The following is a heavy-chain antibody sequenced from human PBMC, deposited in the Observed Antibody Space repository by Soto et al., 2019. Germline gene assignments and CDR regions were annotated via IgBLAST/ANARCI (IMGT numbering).Heavy chain of an antibody. J-gene: IGHJ4*02. Sequence: PGGSLRLSCAASGFTFSSYAMSWVRQAPGKGLEWVSAISSSSGNTYYADSVKGRFTISRDNAKNKLYFQMNSLRAEDTAVYYCARALSGSYPFDYWGQGTLVTVSS. V-gene: IGHV3-21*01. D-gene: IGHD1-26*01. CDR3: ARALSGSYPFDY. CDR1: GFTFSSYA. CDR2: ISSSSGNT.